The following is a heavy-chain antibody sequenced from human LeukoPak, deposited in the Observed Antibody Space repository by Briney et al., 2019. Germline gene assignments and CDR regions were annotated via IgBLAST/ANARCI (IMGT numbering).Heavy chain of an antibody. J-gene: IGHJ4*02. CDR2: IIPIFGTA. V-gene: IGHV1-69*13. CDR1: GYTFTSYD. D-gene: IGHD2-15*01. CDR3: AKSGAAHILTHDH. Sequence: GASVKVSCKASGYTFTSYDINWVRQAPGQGLEWMGGIIPIFGTANYAQKFQGRVTITADESTSTAYMELSSLRSEDTAVYYCAKSGAAHILTHDHWGQGTLVTVSS.